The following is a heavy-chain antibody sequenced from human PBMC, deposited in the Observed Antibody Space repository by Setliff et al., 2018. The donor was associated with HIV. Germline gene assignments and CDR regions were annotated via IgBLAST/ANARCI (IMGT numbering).Heavy chain of an antibody. V-gene: IGHV3-48*03. CDR2: ISNTGNTR. J-gene: IGHJ3*02. CDR3: ARYAGGYPLNDVFDI. Sequence: PGGSLRLSCTASEITFRNFEMNWVRQAPGRGLEWISCISNTGNTRHYADSVKGRFTISRDNAKNSLSLQMNSLRAEDTAVYYCARYAGGYPLNDVFDIWGQGTMVTVSS. D-gene: IGHD3-22*01. CDR1: EITFRNFE.